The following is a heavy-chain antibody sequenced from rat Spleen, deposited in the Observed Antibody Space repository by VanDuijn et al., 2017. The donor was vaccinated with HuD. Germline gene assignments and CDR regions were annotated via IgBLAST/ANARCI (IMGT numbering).Heavy chain of an antibody. CDR1: GFTFSSYW. D-gene: IGHD1-11*01. J-gene: IGHJ2*01. Sequence: EVQLVETGGGLVQPGRSLKLSCVASGFTFSSYWMYWIRQAPGRGLEWVSSINTDGGNTYYPDSVKGRFTVSRDNAENTVYLQMNSLRSEDTATNYCAKDRDDGPDYWGQGVMVTVSS. V-gene: IGHV5-58*01. CDR3: AKDRDDGPDY. CDR2: INTDGGNT.